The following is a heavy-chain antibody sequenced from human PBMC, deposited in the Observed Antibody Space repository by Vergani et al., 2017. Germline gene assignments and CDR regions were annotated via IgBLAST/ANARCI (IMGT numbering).Heavy chain of an antibody. J-gene: IGHJ3*02. CDR3: ARHGPLIVVVPAAILGAFDI. V-gene: IGHV3-11*01. CDR2: ISSSGSTI. D-gene: IGHD2-2*02. CDR1: GFTFSDYY. Sequence: VQLVESGGGLVKPGGSLRLSCAASGFTFSDYYMSWIRQAPGKGLEWVSYISSSGSTIYYADSVKGRFTISRDNAKNSLYLQMNSLRAEDTAVYYCARHGPLIVVVPAAILGAFDIWGQGTMVTVSS.